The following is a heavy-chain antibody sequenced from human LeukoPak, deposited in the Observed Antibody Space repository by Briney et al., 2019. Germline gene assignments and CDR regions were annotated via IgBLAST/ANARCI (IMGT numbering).Heavy chain of an antibody. CDR2: TSYDGNNK. CDR3: ARVAPKRFLEWLSSDAFDI. D-gene: IGHD3-3*01. CDR1: GFTFSSYA. Sequence: PPGGSLRLSCVASGFTFSSYAMHWVRQAPGKGLEWVAVTSYDGNNKYYADSVKGRFTISRDNSKNSLYLQMNSLRAEDTAVYYCARVAPKRFLEWLSSDAFDIWGQGTMVTVSS. V-gene: IGHV3-30-3*01. J-gene: IGHJ3*02.